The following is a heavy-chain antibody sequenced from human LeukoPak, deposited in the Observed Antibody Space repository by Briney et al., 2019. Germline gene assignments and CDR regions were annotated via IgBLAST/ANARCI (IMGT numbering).Heavy chain of an antibody. Sequence: PGESLKISCQASGYSFVSYWIGWVRQVPGKGLEWMGIIYPGDSDTRYSPSFQGQVTISADKSISTAYLQWSSLKASDTAMYYCARLNIVVVPAAITHQLYYYYYMDVWGKGTTVTISS. J-gene: IGHJ6*03. CDR1: GYSFVSYW. CDR2: IYPGDSDT. V-gene: IGHV5-51*01. CDR3: ARLNIVVVPAAITHQLYYYYYMDV. D-gene: IGHD2-2*02.